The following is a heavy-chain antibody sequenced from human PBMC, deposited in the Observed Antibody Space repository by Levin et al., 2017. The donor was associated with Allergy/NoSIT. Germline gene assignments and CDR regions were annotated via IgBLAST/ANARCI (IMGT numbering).Heavy chain of an antibody. V-gene: IGHV3-49*03. J-gene: IGHJ4*02. CDR2: IRSKAYGGTT. Sequence: GGSLRLSCTASGFTFGDYAMSWFRQAPGKGLEWVGFIRSKAYGGTTEYAASVKGRFTISRDDSKSIAYLQMNSLKTEDTAVYYCQVQVDYYDSSGYLPLDYWGQGTLVTVSS. CDR3: QVQVDYYDSSGYLPLDY. D-gene: IGHD3-22*01. CDR1: GFTFGDYA.